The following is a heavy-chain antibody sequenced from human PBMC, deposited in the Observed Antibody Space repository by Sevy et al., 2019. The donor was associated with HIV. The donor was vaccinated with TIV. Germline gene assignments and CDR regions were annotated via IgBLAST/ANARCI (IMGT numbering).Heavy chain of an antibody. D-gene: IGHD2-2*01. CDR1: GFVFSDYW. Sequence: GGSLRLSCAASGFVFSDYWMSWVRQAPGKGLEWVANIKRDGSEKYYVASVKGRFTMSRDNAKTSLYLQMNSLRGEDTAVYYCARDCSSATCLWGMDVWGQGTMVTVSS. J-gene: IGHJ6*02. CDR2: IKRDGSEK. V-gene: IGHV3-7*03. CDR3: ARDCSSATCLWGMDV.